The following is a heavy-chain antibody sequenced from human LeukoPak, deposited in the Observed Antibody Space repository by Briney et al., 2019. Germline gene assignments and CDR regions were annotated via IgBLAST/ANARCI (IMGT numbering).Heavy chain of an antibody. Sequence: PGGSLRLSCAASGFTFTPHAMHWVRQAPGMGLEWVAFIWFDGSNRYYADFVKGRFTIYKDNSENTLYLQMNSLRVEDTAVYYCARGPPNSGYALDVWGQGTMVTVSS. V-gene: IGHV3-33*01. D-gene: IGHD7-27*01. CDR3: ARGPPNSGYALDV. J-gene: IGHJ3*01. CDR2: IWFDGSNR. CDR1: GFTFTPHA.